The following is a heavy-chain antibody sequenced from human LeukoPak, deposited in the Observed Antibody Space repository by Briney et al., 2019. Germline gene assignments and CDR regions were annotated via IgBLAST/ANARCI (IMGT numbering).Heavy chain of an antibody. CDR2: INSDGSWT. J-gene: IGHJ4*02. CDR1: GNYW. Sequence: GGSLRLSCAASGNYWMHWVRQAPGKGLVWVSHINSDGSWTSYADSVKGRFTISKDNAKNTVYLQMSSLRAEDTAVYYCVSFYETHWGRGTLVTVSS. D-gene: IGHD2/OR15-2a*01. V-gene: IGHV3-74*01. CDR3: VSFYETH.